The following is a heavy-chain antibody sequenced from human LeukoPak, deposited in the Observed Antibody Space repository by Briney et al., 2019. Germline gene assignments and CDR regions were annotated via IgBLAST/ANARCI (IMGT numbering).Heavy chain of an antibody. CDR1: GFTFSNYP. CDR2: ISGSGNT. D-gene: IGHD2-2*02. J-gene: IGHJ4*02. Sequence: GGSLRLSXAXSGFTFSNYPMSWVRQAPGKGLVWVSSISGSGNTYYADSVKGRFTISRDNSQNTLSLQMDSLRVEDTAVYYCAKFRYSRYFDFWGQGTLVTVSS. V-gene: IGHV3-23*01. CDR3: AKFRYSRYFDF.